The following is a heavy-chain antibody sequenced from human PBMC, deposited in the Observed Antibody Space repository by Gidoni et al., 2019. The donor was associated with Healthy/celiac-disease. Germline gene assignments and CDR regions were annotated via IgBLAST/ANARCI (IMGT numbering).Heavy chain of an antibody. Sequence: QLQLQESGPGLVKPSETLSLTCTVSGGSISSSSYYWGWIRQPPRKGLEWIGSLYYSGSTYYTPSLKSRVTISVDTSKNQFSLKLSSVPAADTAVYYCARLSRLRSLDMDYWGQGTLVTVSS. CDR1: GGSISSSSYY. V-gene: IGHV4-39*01. J-gene: IGHJ4*02. CDR3: ARLSRLRSLDMDY. CDR2: LYYSGST. D-gene: IGHD4-17*01.